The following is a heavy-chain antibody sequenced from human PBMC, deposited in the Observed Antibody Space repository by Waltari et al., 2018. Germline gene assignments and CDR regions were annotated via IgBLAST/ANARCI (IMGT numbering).Heavy chain of an antibody. CDR2: ISDDGSIK. Sequence: QVQLVESGGGVVHPGGSLTLSCAASGFTLRHHGRHWCRQAPGKGLEWLTVISDDGSIKHYADSVKGRFTVSRDNSENTLYLQLTSLRAEDTAVYYCAKELGTSGSRYKSYFDYWGQGTLVTVSS. CDR1: GFTLRHHG. CDR3: AKELGTSGSRYKSYFDY. J-gene: IGHJ4*02. V-gene: IGHV3-30*18. D-gene: IGHD3-10*01.